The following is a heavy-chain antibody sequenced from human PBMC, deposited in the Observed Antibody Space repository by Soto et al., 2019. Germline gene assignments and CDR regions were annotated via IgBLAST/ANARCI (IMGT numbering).Heavy chain of an antibody. J-gene: IGHJ3*01. Sequence: QGQLQQSGPGLVKPSQTLSLTCAISGDSVSSDITSWNWIRQSPSRGLEWLGRTYYRSKWFHDYAAAVKSRITINPDTSKNQFSLELNSMTPEDTAVYYCARGNERDVWGQGTVVTVSS. V-gene: IGHV6-1*01. CDR2: TYYRSKWFH. CDR1: GDSVSSDITS. CDR3: ARGNERDV. D-gene: IGHD3-10*01.